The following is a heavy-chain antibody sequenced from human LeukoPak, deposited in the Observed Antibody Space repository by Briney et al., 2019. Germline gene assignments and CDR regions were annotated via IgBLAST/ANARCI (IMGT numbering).Heavy chain of an antibody. CDR3: ARAAGYGSGSYYNPFDY. Sequence: GGSLRLPCAASGFTFSSYAMHWVRQAPGKGLEWVAVISYDGSNKYYADSVKGRFTISRDNSKNTLYLQMNSLRAEDTAVYYCARAAGYGSGSYYNPFDYWGQGTLVTVSS. J-gene: IGHJ4*02. V-gene: IGHV3-30*04. D-gene: IGHD3-10*01. CDR2: ISYDGSNK. CDR1: GFTFSSYA.